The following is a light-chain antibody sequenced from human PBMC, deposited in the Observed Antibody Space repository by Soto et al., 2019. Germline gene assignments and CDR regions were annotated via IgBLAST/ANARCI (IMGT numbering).Light chain of an antibody. V-gene: IGLV2-14*03. CDR1: NSDIGAYNF. J-gene: IGLJ1*01. CDR2: DVS. CDR3: SSFTTSSTLV. Sequence: QSALTQPASVSGSPGQSITISCTGTNSDIGAYNFVSWYHQHPGKAPKLMIFDVSNRPSGVSLRFSGSKSGNTASLTISGLQAEDEADYSCSSFTTSSTLVFGPGTKLTVL.